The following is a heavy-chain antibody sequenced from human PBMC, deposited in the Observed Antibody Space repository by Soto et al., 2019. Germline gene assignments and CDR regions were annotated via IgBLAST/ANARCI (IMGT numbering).Heavy chain of an antibody. V-gene: IGHV3-23*01. J-gene: IGHJ1*01. CDR2: ISGGGGRT. Sequence: EVQMLESGGGVVQPGGSLRLSCAASGLTFRSYDMSWFRQAPGKGLESVSSISGGGGRTYYADSVKGRFTISRDNSKNTLYLQMNSLRAEDTAVYYCEKDGDILSGYPEYFQHWGQGTLVPVSS. D-gene: IGHD3-9*01. CDR1: GLTFRSYD. CDR3: EKDGDILSGYPEYFQH.